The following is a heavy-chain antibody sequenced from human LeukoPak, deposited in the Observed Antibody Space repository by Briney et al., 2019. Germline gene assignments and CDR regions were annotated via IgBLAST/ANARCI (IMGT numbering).Heavy chain of an antibody. D-gene: IGHD2-15*01. Sequence: PGGSLRLSCAASGFTFSSYEMNWVRQAPGKGLEWVAYITSSGTTMYYADSVRGRFIISRDNAKNSLYLQMNSLRDEDTAVYYCARAYCSGGSCFFDYWGQGTLVTVSS. CDR1: GFTFSSYE. V-gene: IGHV3-48*03. CDR2: ITSSGTTM. J-gene: IGHJ4*02. CDR3: ARAYCSGGSCFFDY.